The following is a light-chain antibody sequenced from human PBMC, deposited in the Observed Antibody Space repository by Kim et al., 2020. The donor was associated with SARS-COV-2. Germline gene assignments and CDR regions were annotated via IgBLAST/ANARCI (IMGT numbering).Light chain of an antibody. CDR1: NIGSNS. CDR2: DDS. CDR3: QVWDSSSDHPGVV. V-gene: IGLV3-21*03. J-gene: IGLJ2*01. Sequence: GKTARITCGGNNIGSNSVHWYRQKPGQAPVLVVYDDSDRPSGIPERFSGSNSGNTATLTISRVEAGDEADYYCQVWDSSSDHPGVVFGGGTQLTVL.